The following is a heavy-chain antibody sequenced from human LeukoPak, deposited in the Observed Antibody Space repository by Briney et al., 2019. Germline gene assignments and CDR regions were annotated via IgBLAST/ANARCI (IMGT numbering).Heavy chain of an antibody. J-gene: IGHJ6*02. CDR1: GYTFTSYG. CDR3: ARDYGGATVSYYYYGMDV. D-gene: IGHD4-17*01. V-gene: IGHV1-18*01. Sequence: ASVTVSCKASGYTFTSYGISWVRQAPGQGLEWMGWISAYNGNTNYAQKLQGRVTMTTDTSTSTAYMELRSLRSDDTAVYYCARDYGGATVSYYYYGMDVWGQGTTVTVSS. CDR2: ISAYNGNT.